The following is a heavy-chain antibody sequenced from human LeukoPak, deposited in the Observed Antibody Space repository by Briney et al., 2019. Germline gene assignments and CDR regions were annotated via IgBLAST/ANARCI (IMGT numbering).Heavy chain of an antibody. CDR3: VTEVIIRVTGNDS. CDR2: IRSKTHGEAI. J-gene: IGHJ4*02. D-gene: IGHD2-21*02. V-gene: IGHV3-15*01. Sequence: PGGSLRLSCAASGFTVSSNYMSWVRQGPGKGLEWVGRIRSKTHGEAIDYAAPVRGRFTISRDDSKKTLYLQLNSLKTEDTAVHYCVTEVIIRVTGNDSWGQGSLVTVSS. CDR1: GFTVSSNY.